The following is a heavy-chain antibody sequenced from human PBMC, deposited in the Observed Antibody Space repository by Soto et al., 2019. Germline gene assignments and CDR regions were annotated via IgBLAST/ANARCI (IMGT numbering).Heavy chain of an antibody. V-gene: IGHV3-23*01. CDR1: GFTFSNYA. CDR2: ISGSGGST. J-gene: IGHJ4*02. Sequence: GGSLRLSCAASGFTFSNYAMSWVRQAPGKGLEWVSAISGSGGSTYYADTVKGRFTISRDNFKNTLYLQMNSLRAADTAVYYCASPTLSSYCSGGSCFHEGYWGQGTLVTVSS. D-gene: IGHD2-15*01. CDR3: ASPTLSSYCSGGSCFHEGY.